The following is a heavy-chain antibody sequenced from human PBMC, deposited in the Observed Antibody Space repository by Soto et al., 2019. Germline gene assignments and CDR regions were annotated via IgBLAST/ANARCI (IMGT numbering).Heavy chain of an antibody. J-gene: IGHJ4*02. D-gene: IGHD3-16*01. CDR1: GFTFSGSA. V-gene: IGHV3-73*02. CDR3: SRLWAGGDDRDSPPYYLDY. CDR2: IKARSYNYAT. Sequence: EVQLVESGGGLVQPGGSVIISCAASGFTFSGSAIHWVRQASGKGLEWVGRIKARSYNYATAYTASLKGRFTISRDDSKNTAYLQMNSLKTEETAVYFCSRLWAGGDDRDSPPYYLDYWGQGTLVTVSS.